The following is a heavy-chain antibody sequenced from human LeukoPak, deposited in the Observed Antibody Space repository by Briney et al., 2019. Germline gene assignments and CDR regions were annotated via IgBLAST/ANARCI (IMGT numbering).Heavy chain of an antibody. CDR2: IYYSGST. CDR3: ARDSGSYRGDAFDI. D-gene: IGHD1-26*01. V-gene: IGHV4-59*01. Sequence: SETLSLTCTVSGGSISSYYWSWIRQPPGKGLEWIGYIYYSGSTNYNPSLKSRVTISVDTSKNQFSLKLSSVTAADTAVYYCARDSGSYRGDAFDIWGHGTMVTVSS. J-gene: IGHJ3*02. CDR1: GGSISSYY.